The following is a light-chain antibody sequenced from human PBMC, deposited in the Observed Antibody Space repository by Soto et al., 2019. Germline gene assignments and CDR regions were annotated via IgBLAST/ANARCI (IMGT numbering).Light chain of an antibody. CDR2: AAS. CDR3: QQYNNWPPLT. CDR1: QSVSNN. J-gene: IGKJ4*01. Sequence: IVMTQSPATLSVSPGERVTLSCRASQSVSNNLAWYQQKPGQAPRLLIYAASTRATGLPARVSGSGSGTQFTLTISSLQSEDFAVYYCQQYNNWPPLTFGGGTKVEIK. V-gene: IGKV3-15*01.